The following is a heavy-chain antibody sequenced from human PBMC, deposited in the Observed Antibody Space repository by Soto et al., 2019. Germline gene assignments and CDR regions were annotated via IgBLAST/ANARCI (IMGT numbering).Heavy chain of an antibody. CDR3: ASQLGHCTGGSCRGAFDY. V-gene: IGHV4-31*03. D-gene: IGHD2-8*02. CDR1: GVSITRGGYY. CDR2: IYNTGSS. J-gene: IGHJ4*02. Sequence: SETLSLTCTVSGVSITRGGYYWSWIRQLPGKGLEWIGYIYNTGSSSYNPSLKSRLMISLDTSKTQFSLKLTAVTAADTAIYYCASQLGHCTGGSCRGAFDYWGQGALVTVSS.